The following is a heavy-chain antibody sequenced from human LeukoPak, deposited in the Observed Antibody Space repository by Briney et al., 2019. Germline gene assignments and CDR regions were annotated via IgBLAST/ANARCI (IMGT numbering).Heavy chain of an antibody. CDR2: IGSSSSYI. D-gene: IGHD2-2*01. CDR1: GFTFSTYS. J-gene: IGHJ1*01. V-gene: IGHV3-21*01. CDR3: ARDEISCTSTSCYFQH. Sequence: GGSLRLSCAASGFTFSTYSMNWVRQAPGKGLEWVSSIGSSSSYIYYEDSVKGRLTISRDNAKKSLYLQMNSLRAEDTAVYYCARDEISCTSTSCYFQHWGQGTLVTVSS.